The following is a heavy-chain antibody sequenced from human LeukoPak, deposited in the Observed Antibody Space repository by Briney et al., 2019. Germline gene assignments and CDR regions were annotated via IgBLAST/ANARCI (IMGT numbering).Heavy chain of an antibody. CDR3: AKGAGSYYDILTGYYTPDYFDY. V-gene: IGHV3-30*02. D-gene: IGHD3-9*01. CDR2: IRYDGSNK. Sequence: GGSLRLSCAASGFTFSSYGMHWVRQAPGKGLEWVAFIRYDGSNKYYADSVKGRFTISRDNSKNTLYLQMNSLRAEDTAVYYCAKGAGSYYDILTGYYTPDYFDYWGQGTLVTVSS. CDR1: GFTFSSYG. J-gene: IGHJ4*02.